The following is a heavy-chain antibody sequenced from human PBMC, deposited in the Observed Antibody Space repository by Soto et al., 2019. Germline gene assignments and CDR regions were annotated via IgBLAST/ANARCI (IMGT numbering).Heavy chain of an antibody. CDR3: ARDLGGSQLDY. Sequence: QVQLVESGGGVGKPGRSLKLSCAASGFTFSSHAMHWVRQAPGRGLEWVAGISYDRNNKFYADSVKGRFTLSRDNSKSTLYLQMNSLRVDDTALYYCARDLGGSQLDYWGQGTLVTVSS. V-gene: IGHV3-30-3*01. CDR2: ISYDRNNK. CDR1: GFTFSSHA. J-gene: IGHJ4*02. D-gene: IGHD3-16*01.